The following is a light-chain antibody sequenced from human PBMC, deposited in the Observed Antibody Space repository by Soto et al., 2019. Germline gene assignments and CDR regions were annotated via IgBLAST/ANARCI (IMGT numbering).Light chain of an antibody. CDR2: DVS. Sequence: QSALTQPASVSGSPGQSITISCTVTTSDVGRYNYVSWYQQHPGKAPKLIIYDVSNRPSGVSNRFSGSKSGNTASLTISGLQAEDEADYYCNSYTSSSTYVFGTGTKLTVL. V-gene: IGLV2-14*01. J-gene: IGLJ1*01. CDR1: TSDVGRYNY. CDR3: NSYTSSSTYV.